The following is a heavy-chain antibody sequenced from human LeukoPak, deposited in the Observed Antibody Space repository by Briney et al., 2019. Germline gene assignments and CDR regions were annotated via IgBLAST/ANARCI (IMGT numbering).Heavy chain of an antibody. CDR3: ARYSTVTTYDAFDI. V-gene: IGHV4-38-2*01. J-gene: IGHJ3*02. D-gene: IGHD4-17*01. Sequence: PSETLSLTCAVSGYSISSGYYWGWIRQPPGKGLEWIGSIYHSGSTYYNPSLKSRVTISVDTSKNQFSLKLSSVTAADTAVYYCARYSTVTTYDAFDIWGQGTMVIVSS. CDR1: GYSISSGYY. CDR2: IYHSGST.